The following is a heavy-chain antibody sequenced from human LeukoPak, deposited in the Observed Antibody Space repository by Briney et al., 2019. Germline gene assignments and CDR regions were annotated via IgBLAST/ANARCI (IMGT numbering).Heavy chain of an antibody. J-gene: IGHJ6*01. V-gene: IGHV4-39*01. CDR1: GGSISSIGYY. Sequence: PETLSLTCTVSGGSISSIGYYWGWIRHPPGEGLAWIGSIDYSGSTHNKPSLKNRVTISVDACKKRLSLKLSCVTVADTAVCLVARHNYGMDVWGQGWTVTVSS. CDR3: ARHNYGMDV. CDR2: IDYSGST.